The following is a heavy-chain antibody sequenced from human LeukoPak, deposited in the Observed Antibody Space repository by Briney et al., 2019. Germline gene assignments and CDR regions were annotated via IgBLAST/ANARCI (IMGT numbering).Heavy chain of an antibody. Sequence: SETLSLTCAVYGGSFSGYYWSWIRQPPGKGLEWIGEINHNGSTNYNPSLKSRVTISVDTSKNQFSLKLSSVTAADTAVYYCARGTTDLSTGTASLFDYWGQGTLVTVSS. J-gene: IGHJ4*02. CDR3: ARGTTDLSTGTASLFDY. D-gene: IGHD1-1*01. CDR1: GGSFSGYY. CDR2: INHNGST. V-gene: IGHV4-34*01.